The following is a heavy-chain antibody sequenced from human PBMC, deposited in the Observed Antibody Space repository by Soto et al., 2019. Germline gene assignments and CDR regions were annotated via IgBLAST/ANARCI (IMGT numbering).Heavy chain of an antibody. CDR3: AIAPVACIPISWFAP. D-gene: IGHD6-19*01. CDR2: ISGSGGST. J-gene: IGHJ5*02. V-gene: IGHV3-23*01. Sequence: EVQLLESGGGLVQPGGSLRLSCAASGFTFSSYAMSWVRQAPGKGLEWVSAISGSGGSTYYADSVKGRFTISRDNSKNTLYLQRNNLRAEDTAVYYCAIAPVACIPISWFAPWCQGTLVTVSS. CDR1: GFTFSSYA.